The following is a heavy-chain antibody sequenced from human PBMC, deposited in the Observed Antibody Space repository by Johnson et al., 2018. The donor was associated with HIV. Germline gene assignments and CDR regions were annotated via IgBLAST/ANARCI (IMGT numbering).Heavy chain of an antibody. J-gene: IGHJ3*02. V-gene: IGHV3-66*01. CDR3: TTYSIIHAFDI. CDR1: GFTVSSNY. CDR2: IYSGGTT. Sequence: VQLVESGGGVVQPGRSLRLSCAASGFTVSSNYMSWVRQAPGTGLAWVSVIYSGGTTYYADSVKGRFTLSRDTSKKTLYLEMNTLKTEDTAVYYCTTYSIIHAFDIWGKGTMVTVSS. D-gene: IGHD6-13*01.